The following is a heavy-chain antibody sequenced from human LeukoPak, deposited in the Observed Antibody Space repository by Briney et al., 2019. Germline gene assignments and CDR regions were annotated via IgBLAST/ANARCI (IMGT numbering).Heavy chain of an antibody. CDR3: AGRRTGYSSGYGH. D-gene: IGHD5-18*01. Sequence: GGSLKLSCAASGFTFSSYWMNWARQAPEKGLDWVSVISGSAHKIRYADSVKGRFTISRDNSENIVYLQMNNLRVEDTAVYYCAGRRTGYSSGYGHWGQGTLVTVSS. CDR2: ISGSAHKI. V-gene: IGHV3-23*01. J-gene: IGHJ4*02. CDR1: GFTFSSYW.